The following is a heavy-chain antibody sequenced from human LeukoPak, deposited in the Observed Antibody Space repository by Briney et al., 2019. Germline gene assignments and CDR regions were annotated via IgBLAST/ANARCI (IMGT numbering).Heavy chain of an antibody. V-gene: IGHV4-31*03. J-gene: IGHJ4*02. CDR1: GGSISSGGYY. Sequence: SQTLSLTCTVSGGSISSGGYYWSWIRQHPGKGLEWIGYIYYSGSTYYNPSLKSRVTISVDTSKNQFSLKLSSVTAADTAVYYCARGSVVRGVIHFDYWGQGNLVTVSS. CDR3: ARGSVVRGVIHFDY. D-gene: IGHD3-10*01. CDR2: IYYSGST.